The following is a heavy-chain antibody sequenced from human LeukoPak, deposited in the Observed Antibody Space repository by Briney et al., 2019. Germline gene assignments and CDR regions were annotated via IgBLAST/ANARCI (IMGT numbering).Heavy chain of an antibody. CDR1: GFTFSSYA. J-gene: IGHJ4*02. CDR3: ARAVDGYNLVDY. Sequence: PGGSLRLSCAASGFTFSSYAMSWVRQAPGKGLEWVSAISGSGGSTYYADSVKGRFTISRDNAKNSLYLQMNSLRAEDTAVYYCARAVDGYNLVDYWGQGTLVTVSS. V-gene: IGHV3-23*01. CDR2: ISGSGGST. D-gene: IGHD5-24*01.